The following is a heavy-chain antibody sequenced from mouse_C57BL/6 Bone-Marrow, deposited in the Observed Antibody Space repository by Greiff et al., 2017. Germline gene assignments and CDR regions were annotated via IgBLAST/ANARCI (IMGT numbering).Heavy chain of an antibody. Sequence: QVQLKQSGAELVRPGTSVKVSCKASGYAFTNYLIEWVKQRPGQGLEWIGVIKPGSGGTNYNEKFKGKATLTADKSSSTAYMPLRSLTSEDSAVYFCARSKNWDSWFAYWGQGTLVTVSA. D-gene: IGHD4-1*01. CDR2: IKPGSGGT. CDR1: GYAFTNYL. V-gene: IGHV1-54*01. CDR3: ARSKNWDSWFAY. J-gene: IGHJ3*01.